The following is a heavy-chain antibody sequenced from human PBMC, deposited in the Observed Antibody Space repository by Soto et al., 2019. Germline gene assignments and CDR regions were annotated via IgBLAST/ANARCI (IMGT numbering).Heavy chain of an antibody. CDR1: GYSVSSSDYY. D-gene: IGHD2-15*01. V-gene: IGHV4-39*01. J-gene: IGHJ6*02. CDR3: APLTVSLSGPYGIHV. Sequence: SETLSLTCSVSGYSVSSSDYYWAWIRQPPGKGLEWIGSMFYSGLTYYNPSLKSRVTLSVDTSKNHFSVRLNSVTAADTAVYYCAPLTVSLSGPYGIHVWGQGTTVTVSS. CDR2: MFYSGLT.